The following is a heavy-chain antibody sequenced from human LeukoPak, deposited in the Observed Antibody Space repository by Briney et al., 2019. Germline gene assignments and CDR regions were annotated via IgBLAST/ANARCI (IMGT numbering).Heavy chain of an antibody. CDR1: GFSFSSYG. CDR2: IRYDGSNK. J-gene: IGHJ4*02. Sequence: GGSLRLSCAASGFSFSSYGMHWVRQAPGKGLEWVAFIRYDGSNKYYADSVKGRFTISRDNPKNTLYLQMNSLRAGDTAVYYCAKPHFDDWGQGTLVTVSS. CDR3: AKPHFDD. V-gene: IGHV3-30*02.